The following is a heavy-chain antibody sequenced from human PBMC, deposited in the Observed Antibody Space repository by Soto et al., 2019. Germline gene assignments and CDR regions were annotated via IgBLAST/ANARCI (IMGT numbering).Heavy chain of an antibody. CDR3: AKDLLPNTVTTCGS. J-gene: IGHJ5*02. V-gene: IGHV3-30*18. Sequence: QVQLVESGGGVVQPGRSLRLSCAASGFTFDSYGMHWVRQAPGKGLEWVAVISSDGNNKYYADSVKGRFTISRDNFKNTLYLQMSSLRAADTAVYSCAKDLLPNTVTTCGSWGQGTLVTVSS. CDR1: GFTFDSYG. D-gene: IGHD4-17*01. CDR2: ISSDGNNK.